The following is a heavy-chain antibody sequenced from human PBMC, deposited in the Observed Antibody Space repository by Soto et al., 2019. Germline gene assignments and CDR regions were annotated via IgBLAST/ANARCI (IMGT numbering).Heavy chain of an antibody. V-gene: IGHV3-48*03. J-gene: IGHJ6*02. CDR1: GFTFSSYE. D-gene: IGHD3-10*01. Sequence: EVQLVESGGGLVQPGGSLRLSCAASGFTFSSYEMNWVRQAPGKGLEWVSYISSSGSTIYYADSVKGRFTISRDNAKNSLYLQMNSLRADDTAVYYCARDRSGYYYGSGSLDVWGQGTTVTVSS. CDR2: ISSSGSTI. CDR3: ARDRSGYYYGSGSLDV.